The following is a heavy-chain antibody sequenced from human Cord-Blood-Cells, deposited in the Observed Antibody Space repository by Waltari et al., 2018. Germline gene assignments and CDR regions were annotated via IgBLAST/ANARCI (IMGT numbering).Heavy chain of an antibody. CDR3: ARVPASTVVTDY. D-gene: IGHD4-17*01. CDR1: GGSFSGYY. V-gene: IGHV4-34*01. J-gene: IGHJ4*02. Sequence: QVQLQQWGAGLLKPSETLSLTCAVYGGSFSGYYWSWIRQPPVEGLEWIGEINHSGSTNYNPSLKSRVTISAEPSKNQFSLKLSSVTAADTAVYYSARVPASTVVTDYWGQGTRVTVSS. CDR2: INHSGST.